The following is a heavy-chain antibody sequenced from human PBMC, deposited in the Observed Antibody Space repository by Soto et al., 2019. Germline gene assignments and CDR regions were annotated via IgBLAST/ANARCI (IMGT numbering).Heavy chain of an antibody. CDR3: AAGTAMVQYAFDI. J-gene: IGHJ3*02. CDR2: IVVGSGNT. Sequence: SVKVSCKASGFTFTSSAVQWVRQARGQRLEWIGWIVVGSGNTNYAQRFQERVTITRDMSTSTAYMELSSLRSEDTAVYYCAAGTAMVQYAFDIWGQGTMVTVSS. CDR1: GFTFTSSA. V-gene: IGHV1-58*01. D-gene: IGHD5-18*01.